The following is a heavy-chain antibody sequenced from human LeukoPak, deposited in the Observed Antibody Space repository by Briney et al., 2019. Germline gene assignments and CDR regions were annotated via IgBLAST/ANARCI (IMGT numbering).Heavy chain of an antibody. CDR3: ASYDYGDYQNNNWFDP. V-gene: IGHV1-69*04. Sequence: GGSVKVSCKASGGTFSSYAIRWVRQAPRQGREWMGRIIPIFGIANYAQKFQGRVTITADKSTSTAYMELSSLRSEDTAVYYCASYDYGDYQNNNWFDPWGQGILVTVSS. D-gene: IGHD4-17*01. CDR2: IIPIFGIA. CDR1: GGTFSSYA. J-gene: IGHJ5*02.